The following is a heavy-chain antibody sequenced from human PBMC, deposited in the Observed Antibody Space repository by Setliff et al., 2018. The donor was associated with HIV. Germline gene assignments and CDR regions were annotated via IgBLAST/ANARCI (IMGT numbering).Heavy chain of an antibody. CDR1: GFSFNNYY. J-gene: IGHJ5*02. D-gene: IGHD3-16*01. CDR2: IGGHGSII. CDR3: AAVPWGHSSLIIDH. Sequence: LRLSCIASGFSFNNYYMSWVRQAPGKGLEWISFIGGHGSIIHYADSVKGRFTISRDNAKNSVYLQMHSLRVEDTAVYYCAAVPWGHSSLIIDHWGQGTPVTVSS. V-gene: IGHV3-48*03.